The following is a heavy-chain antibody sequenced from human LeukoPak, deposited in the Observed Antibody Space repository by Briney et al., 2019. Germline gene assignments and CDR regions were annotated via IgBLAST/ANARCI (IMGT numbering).Heavy chain of an antibody. D-gene: IGHD2-2*02. V-gene: IGHV3-74*01. Sequence: GGSLRLSCAASGFTFSSYWTHWVRQAPGKGLVWVSRINSDGSSTSYADSVKGRFTISRDNAKNTLYLQMNSLRAEDTAVYYCARDRAPVVPAAIRYYYYYMDVWGKGTTVTVSS. J-gene: IGHJ6*03. CDR2: INSDGSST. CDR3: ARDRAPVVPAAIRYYYYYMDV. CDR1: GFTFSSYW.